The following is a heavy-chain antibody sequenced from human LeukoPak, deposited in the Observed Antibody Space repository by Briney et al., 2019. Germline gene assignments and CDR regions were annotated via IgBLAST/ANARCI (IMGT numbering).Heavy chain of an antibody. Sequence: GGSLRLSCAASGFTFSRYWMSWVRQAPGKGLEWVANIKQDGSEKYYVDSVKGRFTISRDNAKNSLYLQMNSLRAEDTAVYYCAKDSELWLAAAGDFDYWGQGTLVTVSS. D-gene: IGHD6-13*01. V-gene: IGHV3-7*03. J-gene: IGHJ4*02. CDR2: IKQDGSEK. CDR1: GFTFSRYW. CDR3: AKDSELWLAAAGDFDY.